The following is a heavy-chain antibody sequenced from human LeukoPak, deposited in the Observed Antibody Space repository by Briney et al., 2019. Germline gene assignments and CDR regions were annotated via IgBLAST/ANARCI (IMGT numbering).Heavy chain of an antibody. V-gene: IGHV4-34*01. CDR2: INHSGST. CDR3: ARHIDYDSSGYYALDY. Sequence: SETLSLTCAVYGGSFSGYYWSWIRQPPGKGLEWIGEINHSGSTNYNPSLKSRVTISVDTSKNQFSLKLSSVTAADTAVYYCARHIDYDSSGYYALDYWGQGTLVTVSS. D-gene: IGHD3-22*01. J-gene: IGHJ4*02. CDR1: GGSFSGYY.